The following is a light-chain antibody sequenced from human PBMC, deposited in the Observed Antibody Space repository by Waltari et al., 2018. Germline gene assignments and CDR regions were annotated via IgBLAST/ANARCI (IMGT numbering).Light chain of an antibody. CDR2: KAS. J-gene: IGKJ1*01. CDR1: QSISSW. CDR3: QQYNSHSWT. Sequence: DIQMTQSPSTLSASVGDRVTITCRASQSISSWLAWYQQKPGKAPKLLSYKASSLESGVPSRFSGSGSGTEFTLTISSLQPDDFATYYCQQYNSHSWTFGQGTKVDIK. V-gene: IGKV1-5*03.